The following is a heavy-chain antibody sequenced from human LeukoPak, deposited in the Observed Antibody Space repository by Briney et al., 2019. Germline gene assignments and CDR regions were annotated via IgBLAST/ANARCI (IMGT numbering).Heavy chain of an antibody. CDR1: GASFSSGNW. CDR3: VREGTSGWSLGY. D-gene: IGHD6-19*01. Sequence: SGTLSLTCAVSGASFSSGNWWSWVRQPPGKGLEWIGEIYHSGSTNYNPSLKSRVTISVDKSKNQFSLKLSSVTAADTAVYYCVREGTSGWSLGYWGQGTLVTVSS. J-gene: IGHJ4*02. V-gene: IGHV4-4*02. CDR2: IYHSGST.